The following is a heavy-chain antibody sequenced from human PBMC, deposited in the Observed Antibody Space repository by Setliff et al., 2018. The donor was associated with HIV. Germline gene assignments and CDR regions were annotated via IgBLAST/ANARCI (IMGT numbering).Heavy chain of an antibody. CDR1: GDSISNGAYF. V-gene: IGHV4-39*07. Sequence: SETLSLTCSVSGDSISNGAYFWAWIRQPPGKGLEWIGSMSYSGSTLYNPSLKTRVTISVDTSKNHFSLKLTSVTAAVTAVYYCAGTPDFYDSQFDYWGQGTLVTV. D-gene: IGHD3-22*01. J-gene: IGHJ4*02. CDR2: MSYSGST. CDR3: AGTPDFYDSQFDY.